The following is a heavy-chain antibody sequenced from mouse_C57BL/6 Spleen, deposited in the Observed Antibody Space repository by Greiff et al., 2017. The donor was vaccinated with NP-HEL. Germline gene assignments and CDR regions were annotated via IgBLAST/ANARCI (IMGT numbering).Heavy chain of an antibody. D-gene: IGHD1-1*01. CDR1: GYTFTDYY. J-gene: IGHJ2*01. V-gene: IGHV1-26*01. CDR3: ARITTVVAPFDY. CDR2: INPNNGGT. Sequence: VQLQQSGPELVKPGASVKISCKASGYTFTDYYMNWVKQSHGKSLEWIGDINPNNGGTSYNQKFKGKATLTVDKSSSTAYMELRSLTSEDSAVYYCARITTVVAPFDYWGQGTTLTVSS.